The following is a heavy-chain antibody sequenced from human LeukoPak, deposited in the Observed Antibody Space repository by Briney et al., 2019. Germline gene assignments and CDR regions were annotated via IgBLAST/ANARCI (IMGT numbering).Heavy chain of an antibody. V-gene: IGHV3-11*01. Sequence: PGGSLRLSCAASGFTFSDYYMSWIRQAPGKGLEWVSYISSSGSTIYYADSVKGRFTISRDNAKNSLYLQMNSLRAEDTAVYYCARPPALHYYDRSTSGGAFDIWGQGTMVTVSS. CDR3: ARPPALHYYDRSTSGGAFDI. CDR2: ISSSGSTI. D-gene: IGHD3-22*01. CDR1: GFTFSDYY. J-gene: IGHJ3*02.